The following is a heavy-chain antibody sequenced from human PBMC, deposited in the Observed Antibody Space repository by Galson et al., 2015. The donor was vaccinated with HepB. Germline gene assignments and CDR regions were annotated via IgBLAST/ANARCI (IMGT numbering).Heavy chain of an antibody. V-gene: IGHV4-31*03. CDR1: GDSISSGGYY. J-gene: IGHJ5*02. Sequence: LSLTCTVSGDSISSGGYYWSWIRQHPGKGLEWIGYIYYSGSTYYNPSLKSRVTISVDTSKNQFSLKLSSVTAADTAVYYCARDSSSWYSWFDPWGQGTLVTVSS. CDR3: ARDSSSWYSWFDP. CDR2: IYYSGST. D-gene: IGHD6-13*01.